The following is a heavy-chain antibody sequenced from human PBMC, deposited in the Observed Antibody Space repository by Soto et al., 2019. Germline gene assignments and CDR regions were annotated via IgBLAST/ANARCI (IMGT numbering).Heavy chain of an antibody. CDR1: GYTFTSYD. J-gene: IGHJ6*03. CDR2: MNPNSGNT. V-gene: IGHV1-8*01. CDR3: ARALSYKPTFQPLPEDYYYYMDV. D-gene: IGHD1-1*01. Sequence: QVQLVQSGAEVKKPGASVKVSCKASGYTFTSYDINWVRQATGQGLEWMGWMNPNSGNTGYAQKFQGRVTMTRNTSISTAYMQLSSLRSEDTAVYYCARALSYKPTFQPLPEDYYYYMDVWSKGTTVTVSS.